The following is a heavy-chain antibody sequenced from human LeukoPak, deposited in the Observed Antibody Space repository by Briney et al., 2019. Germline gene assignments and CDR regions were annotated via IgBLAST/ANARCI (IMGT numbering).Heavy chain of an antibody. Sequence: ASVTVSCTASGYTFTSYYMHWVRQAPGQGLEWMGIINPSGGSTSYAQKFQGRVTMTRDTSTSTVYMELSSLRSEDTAVYYCARADPADYFDYWGQGTLVTVSS. J-gene: IGHJ4*02. V-gene: IGHV1-46*01. CDR1: GYTFTSYY. CDR3: ARADPADYFDY. CDR2: INPSGGST.